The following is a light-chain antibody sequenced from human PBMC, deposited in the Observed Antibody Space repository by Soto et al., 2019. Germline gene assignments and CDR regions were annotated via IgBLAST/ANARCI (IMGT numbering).Light chain of an antibody. Sequence: LTHSKNSLSLNRVEIGTLPSINSQYISTKLAWYQQKPGQAPRLLFSGAFNRATDTPDRFSGSGSGTDFTLIISGVESEDFAMYYCQHYGDSPWTFVQGTNVDSK. J-gene: IGKJ1*01. CDR1: QYISTK. CDR2: GAF. V-gene: IGKV3-20*01. CDR3: QHYGDSPWT.